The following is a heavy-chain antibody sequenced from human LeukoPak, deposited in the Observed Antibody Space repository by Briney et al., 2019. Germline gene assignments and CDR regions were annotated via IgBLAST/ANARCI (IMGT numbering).Heavy chain of an antibody. D-gene: IGHD2-15*01. V-gene: IGHV4-59*01. CDR1: GGSISSYY. J-gene: IGHJ4*02. CDR3: ARAYCSGGSCYSDY. Sequence: SATLSLTCTVSGGSISSYYWSWIRQPPGKGLEWIGYIYYSGSTNYNPSLKSRVTISVDTSKNQFSLTLSSVTAADTAVYYCARAYCSGGSCYSDYWGQGTLVTVSS. CDR2: IYYSGST.